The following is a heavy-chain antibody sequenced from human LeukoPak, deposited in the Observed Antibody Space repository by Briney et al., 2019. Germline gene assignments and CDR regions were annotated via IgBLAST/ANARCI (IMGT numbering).Heavy chain of an antibody. CDR3: ARKKDYGDYVDY. V-gene: IGHV4-30-2*01. Sequence: PSQTLSLTCAVSGASISSGGYSWNWIRLPPGKGLEWIANIYHSGNTYYNPSLRGRVTISVDTSKNQFSLMLSSVTAADTALYYCARKKDYGDYVDYWGQGTLVTVSS. CDR2: IYHSGNT. J-gene: IGHJ4*02. CDR1: GASISSGGYS. D-gene: IGHD4-17*01.